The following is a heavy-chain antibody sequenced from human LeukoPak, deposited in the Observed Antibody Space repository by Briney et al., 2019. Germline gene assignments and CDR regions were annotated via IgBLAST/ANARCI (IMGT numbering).Heavy chain of an antibody. CDR3: AREVYSGSYYWDAFDI. CDR1: GYTFTSYG. Sequence: ASVKVSCKASGYTFTSYGISWVRQAPGQGLEWMGWISAYNGNTNYAQKLQGGVTMTTDTSTSTAYMELRSLRSDDTAVYYCAREVYSGSYYWDAFDIWGQGTMVTVSS. V-gene: IGHV1-18*01. J-gene: IGHJ3*02. CDR2: ISAYNGNT. D-gene: IGHD1-26*01.